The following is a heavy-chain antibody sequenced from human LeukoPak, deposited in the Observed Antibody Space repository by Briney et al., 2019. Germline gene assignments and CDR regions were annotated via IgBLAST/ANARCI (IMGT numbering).Heavy chain of an antibody. CDR2: MYHSGST. CDR1: GYSISSGYY. CDR3: ARVETRGAFDI. V-gene: IGHV4-38-2*01. D-gene: IGHD5-18*01. J-gene: IGHJ3*02. Sequence: SETLSLTCAVPGYSISSGYYWGWIRQPPGKGLEWIASMYHSGSTYYNPSLKSRVTISVDTSKNHFSLKLSSVTAADTAVYYCARVETRGAFDIWGQGTMVTVSS.